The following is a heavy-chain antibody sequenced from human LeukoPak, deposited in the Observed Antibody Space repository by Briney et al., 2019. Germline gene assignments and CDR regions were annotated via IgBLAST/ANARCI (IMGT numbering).Heavy chain of an antibody. D-gene: IGHD5-24*01. Sequence: GGSLRLSCAASGFTFNNAWMSWVRQAPGKGLEWVASIDQDESTIRYVDSVRGRFTISRDNARNSVYLQMNSLRAEDTAVYYCARDRRDGYNVLDYWGQGTLVTVSS. CDR1: GFTFNNAW. CDR2: IDQDESTI. V-gene: IGHV3-7*01. J-gene: IGHJ4*02. CDR3: ARDRRDGYNVLDY.